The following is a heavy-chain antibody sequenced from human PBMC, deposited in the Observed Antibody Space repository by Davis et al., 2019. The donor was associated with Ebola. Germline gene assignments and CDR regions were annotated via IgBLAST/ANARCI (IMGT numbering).Heavy chain of an antibody. CDR2: INPNSGGT. CDR3: ARELRSLMTKDQGVIMGY. J-gene: IGHJ4*02. Sequence: ASVTVSCKASGYTFTGYYMHWVRQAPGQGLEWMGWINPNSGGTNYAQKFQGRVTMTRDTSISTAYMELSRLRSDDTAVYYCARELRSLMTKDQGVIMGYWGQGTLVTVSS. V-gene: IGHV1-2*02. D-gene: IGHD3-10*01. CDR1: GYTFTGYY.